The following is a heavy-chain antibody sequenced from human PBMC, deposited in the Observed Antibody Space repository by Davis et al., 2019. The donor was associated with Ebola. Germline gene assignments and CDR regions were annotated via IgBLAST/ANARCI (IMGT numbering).Heavy chain of an antibody. D-gene: IGHD6-13*01. Sequence: GESLKISCAASGFTFSSYAMSWVRQAPGKGLEWVSAISGSGGSTYYADSVKGRFTISRDNSKNTLYLQMNSLRGEDTALYYCAGGSTSSWSLYDYWGQGTLVTVSS. CDR3: AGGSTSSWSLYDY. J-gene: IGHJ4*02. V-gene: IGHV3-23*01. CDR2: ISGSGGST. CDR1: GFTFSSYA.